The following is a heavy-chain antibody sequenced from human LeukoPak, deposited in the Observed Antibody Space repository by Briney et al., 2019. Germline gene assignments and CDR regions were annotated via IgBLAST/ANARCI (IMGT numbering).Heavy chain of an antibody. V-gene: IGHV4-4*07. J-gene: IGHJ4*02. D-gene: IGHD3-22*01. CDR2: IYTSGST. CDR3: ARDTYYYDSSGYFSVNYFDY. CDR1: GGSISSYY. Sequence: SETLSLTCTVSGGSISSYYWSWIRQPAGKGLEWIGRIYTSGSTNYNPSPKSRVTMSVDTSKNQFSLKLSSVTAADTAVYYCARDTYYYDSSGYFSVNYFDYWGQGTLVTVSS.